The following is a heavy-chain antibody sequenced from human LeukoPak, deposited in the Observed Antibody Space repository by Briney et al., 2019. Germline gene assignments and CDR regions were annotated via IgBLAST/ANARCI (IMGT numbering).Heavy chain of an antibody. Sequence: SETLSLTCAVSGGSISSSTNWWSWVRQPPGKGLEWIGEIYHSGGTNYNPSLKSRITISVDTSKNQFSLKLSSVTAADTAVYYCARTAPYDYVWGSYRYTDNLTDYWGQGTLVTVSS. V-gene: IGHV4-4*02. CDR2: IYHSGGT. J-gene: IGHJ4*02. D-gene: IGHD3-16*02. CDR1: GGSISSSTNW. CDR3: ARTAPYDYVWGSYRYTDNLTDY.